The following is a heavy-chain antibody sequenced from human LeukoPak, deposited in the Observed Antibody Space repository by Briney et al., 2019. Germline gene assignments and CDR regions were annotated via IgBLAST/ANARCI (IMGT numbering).Heavy chain of an antibody. CDR2: IYYSGST. Sequence: SETLSLTCTVSGGSISSSSYYWGGIRQPPGKGLEWIGSIYYSGSTYYNPPLKSRVTISVDTSKNQFSLKLSSVTAADAAVYYCARKRRAVAGTGGFDYWGQGTLVTVSS. J-gene: IGHJ4*02. CDR3: ARKRRAVAGTGGFDY. CDR1: GGSISSSSYY. D-gene: IGHD6-19*01. V-gene: IGHV4-39*07.